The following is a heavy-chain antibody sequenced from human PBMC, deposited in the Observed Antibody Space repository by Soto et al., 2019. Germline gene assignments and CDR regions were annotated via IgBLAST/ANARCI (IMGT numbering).Heavy chain of an antibody. Sequence: GASVKVSCKASGGTFSSYAISWVRQAPGQGLEWMGGIIPIFGTANYAQKFQGRVTITADESTSTAYMELSSLRSEDTAVYYCARASGYEVALGNYGMDVWGQGTTVTVSS. CDR2: IIPIFGTA. J-gene: IGHJ6*02. CDR1: GGTFSSYA. D-gene: IGHD1-1*01. CDR3: ARASGYEVALGNYGMDV. V-gene: IGHV1-69*13.